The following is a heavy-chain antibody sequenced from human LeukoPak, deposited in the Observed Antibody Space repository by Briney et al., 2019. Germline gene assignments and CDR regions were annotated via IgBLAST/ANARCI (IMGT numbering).Heavy chain of an antibody. J-gene: IGHJ4*02. CDR2: ISYDGSNK. Sequence: GGSLRLSCAASGFTFSSYAMHWVRQPPGKGLEGVAVISYDGSNKYYADSVKGRFTISRDNSKNTLYLQMNSLRAEDTAVYYCARGRTGYGSGSYPPYFDYWGQGTLVTVSS. D-gene: IGHD3-10*01. V-gene: IGHV3-30*04. CDR3: ARGRTGYGSGSYPPYFDY. CDR1: GFTFSSYA.